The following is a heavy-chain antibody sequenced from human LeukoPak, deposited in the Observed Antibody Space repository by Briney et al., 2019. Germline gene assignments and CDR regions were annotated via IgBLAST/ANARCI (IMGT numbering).Heavy chain of an antibody. J-gene: IGHJ4*02. V-gene: IGHV3-23*01. Sequence: PGGSLRLSCAASGFTFSSYAMSWVRQAPGKGLEWVSAISGSGGSTYYADSVKGRFTISRDNSKNTLYLQMNSLRAEDTAVYYCAKDLPIYSGYGGATQGDYWGQGTLVTVSS. CDR2: ISGSGGST. CDR1: GFTFSSYA. CDR3: AKDLPIYSGYGGATQGDY. D-gene: IGHD5-12*01.